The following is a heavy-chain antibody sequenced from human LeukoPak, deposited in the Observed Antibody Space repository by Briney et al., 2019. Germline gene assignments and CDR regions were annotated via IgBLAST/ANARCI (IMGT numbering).Heavy chain of an antibody. J-gene: IGHJ4*02. CDR2: VYYSGST. D-gene: IGHD3-3*01. CDR3: ARVYYGFWSGYRYYFDY. V-gene: IGHV4-39*07. Sequence: AETLSLTCTVSGGSISSTSYYWGWIRQPPGKGLVWIVSVYYSGSTYSNPSLKSRVTKTVDTSKTQFSLKLSSVTAAATAVYYCARVYYGFWSGYRYYFDYWGQGTLVTVSS. CDR1: GGSISSTSYY.